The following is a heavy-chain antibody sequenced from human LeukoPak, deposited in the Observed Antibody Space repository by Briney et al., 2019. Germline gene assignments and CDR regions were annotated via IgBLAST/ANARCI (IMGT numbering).Heavy chain of an antibody. J-gene: IGHJ6*02. V-gene: IGHV4-34*01. D-gene: IGHD2-15*01. Sequence: SETLSLTCAVYGGSFSGYYWSWIRQPPGKGLEWIGEINHSGSTNYNPSLKSRVTISVDTSKNQFSLKLSSVTAADTAVYYCARGAQWSRLYYYGMDVWGQGTTVAVSS. CDR1: GGSFSGYY. CDR2: INHSGST. CDR3: ARGAQWSRLYYYGMDV.